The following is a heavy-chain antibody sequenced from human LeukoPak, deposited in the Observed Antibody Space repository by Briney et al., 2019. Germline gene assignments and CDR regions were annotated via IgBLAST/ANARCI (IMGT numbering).Heavy chain of an antibody. D-gene: IGHD6-19*01. CDR1: GFTFSSFG. CDR2: LSFDGNHQ. J-gene: IGHJ4*02. CDR3: ARDWFDSGWYLDH. V-gene: IGHV3-30*03. Sequence: GGSLRLSCAASGFTFSSFGMHWVRQAPGRGLEWVALLSFDGNHQFYADSVKGRFTLSRDNFKNMVFLEMTNLRVEDTAVYYCARDWFDSGWYLDHWGQGALVTVSS.